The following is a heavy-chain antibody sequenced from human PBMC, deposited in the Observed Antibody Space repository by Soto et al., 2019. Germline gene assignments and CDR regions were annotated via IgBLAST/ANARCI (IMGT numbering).Heavy chain of an antibody. CDR3: AVINPRRYSSSPGSIRY. CDR2: IVVGSGNT. CDR1: GFTFTSCA. J-gene: IGHJ4*02. Sequence: VKVSCKASGFTFTSCAGQLVRQARGQRLEGIGWIVVGSGNTNYAQKFQERVTLTRDMSTSTAYMERSSLKSEDTPVYYCAVINPRRYSSSPGSIRYWGQGTLVTVSS. V-gene: IGHV1-58*01. D-gene: IGHD6-6*01.